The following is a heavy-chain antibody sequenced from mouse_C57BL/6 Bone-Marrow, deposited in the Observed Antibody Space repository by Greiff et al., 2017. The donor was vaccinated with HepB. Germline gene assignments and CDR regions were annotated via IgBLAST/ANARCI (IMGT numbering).Heavy chain of an antibody. D-gene: IGHD1-1*01. J-gene: IGHJ1*03. CDR2: INPNNGGT. CDR1: GYTFTDYN. V-gene: IGHV1-18*01. Sequence: VQLKQSGPELVKPGASVKIPCKASGYTFTDYNMDWVKQSHGKSLEWIGDINPNNGGTIYNQKFKGKATLTVDKSSSTAYMELRSLTSEDTAVYYCARSITTVDWYFDVWGTGTTVTVSS. CDR3: ARSITTVDWYFDV.